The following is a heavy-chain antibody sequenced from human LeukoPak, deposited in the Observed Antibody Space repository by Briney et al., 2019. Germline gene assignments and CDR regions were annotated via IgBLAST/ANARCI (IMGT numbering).Heavy chain of an antibody. D-gene: IGHD3-3*01. Sequence: SQTLSLTCTVSGGSISSGGYYWSWIRQHPGKGLEWIGYIYYSGSTYYNPSLKSRVTISVDRSKNQFSLKLSSVTAADTAVYYCARGSQDFWSGYYRAYYFDYWGQGTLVTVSS. CDR1: GGSISSGGYY. CDR2: IYYSGST. J-gene: IGHJ4*02. V-gene: IGHV4-31*03. CDR3: ARGSQDFWSGYYRAYYFDY.